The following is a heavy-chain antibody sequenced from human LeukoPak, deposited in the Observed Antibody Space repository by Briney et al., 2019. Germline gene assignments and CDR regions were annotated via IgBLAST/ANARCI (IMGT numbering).Heavy chain of an antibody. D-gene: IGHD3-16*01. CDR3: VGHSDY. CDR2: IKQDGSGK. V-gene: IGHV3-7*01. CDR1: GFSLSSYW. Sequence: GGSLRLSCAASGFSLSSYWMSWVRQAPGKGLEWVANIKQDGSGKYYVDSVKGRFTISRDNAKNSLYLQMNSLRAEDTAVYYCVGHSDYWGQGTLVTVSS. J-gene: IGHJ4*02.